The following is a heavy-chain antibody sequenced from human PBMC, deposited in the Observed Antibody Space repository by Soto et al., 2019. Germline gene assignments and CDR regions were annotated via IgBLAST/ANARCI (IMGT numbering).Heavy chain of an antibody. V-gene: IGHV3-21*01. Sequence: GGSLRLSCAASGFTFSSYSMNWVRQAPGKGLEWVSSISSSSSYIYYADSVKGRFTISRDNAKNSLYLQMNSLRAEDTAVYYCARDRSYYDSSEVVDYWGQGTLVTVSS. D-gene: IGHD3-22*01. CDR1: GFTFSSYS. CDR2: ISSSSSYI. J-gene: IGHJ4*02. CDR3: ARDRSYYDSSEVVDY.